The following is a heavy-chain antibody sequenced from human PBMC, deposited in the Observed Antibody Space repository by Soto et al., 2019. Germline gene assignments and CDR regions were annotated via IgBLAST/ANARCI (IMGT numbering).Heavy chain of an antibody. V-gene: IGHV3-48*01. CDR2: ISSSSSTI. CDR3: ARDQVRGDYVSFFEFDY. D-gene: IGHD4-17*01. J-gene: IGHJ4*02. Sequence: EVQLVESGGGLVQPGGSLRLSCAASGFTFSSYSMNWVRQAPGKGLEWVSYISSSSSTIYYADSVKGRFTISRDNAKNSLYLQMNSLRAEDTAVYYCARDQVRGDYVSFFEFDYWGQGTLVTVSS. CDR1: GFTFSSYS.